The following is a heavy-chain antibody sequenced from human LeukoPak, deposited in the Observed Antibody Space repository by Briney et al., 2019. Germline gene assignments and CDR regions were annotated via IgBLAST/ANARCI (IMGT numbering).Heavy chain of an antibody. CDR1: GFTFGSYW. J-gene: IGHJ2*01. V-gene: IGHV3-74*01. CDR2: INSDGSST. Sequence: GGSLRLSCAASGFTFGSYWMHWVRQAPGKGLVWVSRINSDGSSTSYADSVKGRFTISRDNAKNTLYLQMNSLRAEDTAVYYCARALYRQHIVVVNAKNYWYFDLWGRGTLVTVSS. CDR3: ARALYRQHIVVVNAKNYWYFDL. D-gene: IGHD2-21*01.